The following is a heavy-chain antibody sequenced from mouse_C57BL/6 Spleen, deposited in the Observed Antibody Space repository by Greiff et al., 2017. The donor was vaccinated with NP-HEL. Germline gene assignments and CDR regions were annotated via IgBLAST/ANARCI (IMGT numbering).Heavy chain of an antibody. Sequence: EVQVVESGEGLVKPGGSLKLSCAASGFTFSSYAMSWVRQTPEKRLEWVAYISSGGDYIYYADTVKGRVTLSRDKARNTLYLQMSSLKSEDTAMYYCTRDRDGYSPLYYAMDYWGQGTSVTVSS. D-gene: IGHD2-3*01. CDR2: ISSGGDYI. V-gene: IGHV5-9-1*02. J-gene: IGHJ4*01. CDR3: TRDRDGYSPLYYAMDY. CDR1: GFTFSSYA.